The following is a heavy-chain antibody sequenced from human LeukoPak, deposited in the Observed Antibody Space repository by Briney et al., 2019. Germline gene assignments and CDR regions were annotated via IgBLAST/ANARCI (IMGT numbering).Heavy chain of an antibody. CDR1: GYTFTSYD. D-gene: IGHD2-21*02. V-gene: IGHV1-46*01. J-gene: IGHJ4*02. CDR2: INPSGDST. Sequence: ASVKVSCKASGYTFTSYDMHWVRQAPGQGLEWMGIINPSGDSTSYAQKFRGRVTMTRDTSTSTVYMELSSLRPEDTAVYYCASVLYCGADCYSGRYFFDYWGQGTLVTVSS. CDR3: ASVLYCGADCYSGRYFFDY.